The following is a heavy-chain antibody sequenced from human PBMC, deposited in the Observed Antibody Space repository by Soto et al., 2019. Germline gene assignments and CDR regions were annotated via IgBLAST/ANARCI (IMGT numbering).Heavy chain of an antibody. Sequence: GSLRLSCAASGFTFSSYWMSWVRQAPGKGLEWVANIKQDGSEKYYVDSVKGRFTISRDNAKNSLYLQMNSLRAEDSAVYYCARDSYFSDSSGYCDHCGQGTLVTGSS. CDR3: ARDSYFSDSSGYCDH. D-gene: IGHD3-22*01. V-gene: IGHV3-7*04. J-gene: IGHJ4*02. CDR1: GFTFSSYW. CDR2: IKQDGSEK.